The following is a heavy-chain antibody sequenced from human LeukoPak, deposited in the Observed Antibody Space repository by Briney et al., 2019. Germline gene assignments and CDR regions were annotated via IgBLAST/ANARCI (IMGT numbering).Heavy chain of an antibody. CDR3: ARIRLYYFDY. CDR1: GGSISSHY. V-gene: IGHV4-59*11. CDR2: IYYSGST. J-gene: IGHJ4*02. Sequence: PETLSLTCTVSGGSISSHYWSWIRQPPGKGLEWIGYIYYSGSTNYNPSLKSRVTISVDTSKNQFSLKLSSVTAADTAVYYCARIRLYYFDYWGQGTLVTVSS.